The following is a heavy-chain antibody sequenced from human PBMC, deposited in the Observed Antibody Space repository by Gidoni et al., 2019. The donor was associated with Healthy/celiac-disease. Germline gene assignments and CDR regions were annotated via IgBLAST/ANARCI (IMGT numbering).Heavy chain of an antibody. CDR3: ARDFRIAARPGYYYGMDV. D-gene: IGHD6-6*01. Sequence: VQLVQSGAEVKKPGASVKVSCTASGYTFPGSYMHWGRQAAGQGLEWMGWINPNRGGTNYAHKFQGRVTRTRDTSISTAYMELSRLRSDDTAVYYCARDFRIAARPGYYYGMDVWGQGTTVTVSS. V-gene: IGHV1-2*07. CDR2: INPNRGGT. J-gene: IGHJ6*02. CDR1: GYTFPGSY.